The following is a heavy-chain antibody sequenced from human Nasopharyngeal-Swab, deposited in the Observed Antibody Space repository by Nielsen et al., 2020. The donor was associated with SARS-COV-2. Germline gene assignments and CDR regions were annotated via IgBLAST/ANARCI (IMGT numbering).Heavy chain of an antibody. V-gene: IGHV3-21*01. CDR2: ISGSSSYI. D-gene: IGHD3-10*01. J-gene: IGHJ5*02. CDR3: ARDRFTMVRGAFDP. CDR1: GFTFSSYS. Sequence: GESLKISCAASGFTFSSYSMNWVRQAPGKGLEWVSSISGSSSYIYYADSVKGRFTISRDNAKNSLYLQMNSLRAEDTAVYYCARDRFTMVRGAFDPWGQGTLVTVSS.